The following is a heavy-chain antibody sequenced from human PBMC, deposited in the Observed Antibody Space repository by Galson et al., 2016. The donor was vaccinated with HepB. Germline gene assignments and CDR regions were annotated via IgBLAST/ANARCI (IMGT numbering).Heavy chain of an antibody. J-gene: IGHJ4*02. Sequence: SETLSLTCTVSGGSISSYYWSWIRQPPGKGLAWIGYMSNSGTTTYNPSLKSRVTITVDTSKNQFSLKLRSMIAADTAVYYCARSRGGGARVPFDYWGQGTLVTVSS. V-gene: IGHV4-59*01. CDR3: ARSRGGGARVPFDY. CDR1: GGSISSYY. D-gene: IGHD2-21*01. CDR2: MSNSGTT.